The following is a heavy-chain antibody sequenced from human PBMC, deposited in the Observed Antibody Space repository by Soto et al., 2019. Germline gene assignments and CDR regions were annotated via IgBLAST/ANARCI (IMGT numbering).Heavy chain of an antibody. CDR3: ARGFYGDYRFDY. D-gene: IGHD4-17*01. CDR1: GGSISSSSYY. Sequence: PSETMSLTCPVSGGSISSSSYYWGRIRQPPGKGLEWIGYIYYSGSTNYNPSLKSRVTISVDTSKNQFSLKLSSVTAADTAVYYCARGFYGDYRFDYWGQGTLVTVSS. V-gene: IGHV4-61*05. J-gene: IGHJ4*02. CDR2: IYYSGST.